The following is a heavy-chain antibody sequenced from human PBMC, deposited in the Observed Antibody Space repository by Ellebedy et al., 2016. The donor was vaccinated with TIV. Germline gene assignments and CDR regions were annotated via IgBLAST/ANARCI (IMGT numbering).Heavy chain of an antibody. CDR2: TYTGGSS. CDR1: GGSISSSSYY. J-gene: IGHJ6*02. V-gene: IGHV3-53*01. CDR3: ARLGYPRGEVDV. Sequence: ETLSLTXTVSGGSISSSSYYWGWIRQPPGKGLEWVSVTYTGGSSYYIDSVKGRFTVSRDNSKNTLYLQMRSLRAEDTAVYYCARLGYPRGEVDVWGQGTTVTVSS. D-gene: IGHD2-15*01.